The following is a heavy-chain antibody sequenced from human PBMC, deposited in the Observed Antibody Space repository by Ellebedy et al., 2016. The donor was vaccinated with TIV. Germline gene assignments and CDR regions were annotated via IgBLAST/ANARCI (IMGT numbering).Heavy chain of an antibody. Sequence: GESLKISXSASGFTFSSYAMHWVRQAPGKGLEYVSAISSNGGSTYYADSVKGRFTISRDNSKNTLYLQMSSLRAEGTAVYYCVKDLRYSSSWSGYFDLWGRGTLVTVSS. J-gene: IGHJ2*01. CDR2: ISSNGGST. V-gene: IGHV3-64D*06. CDR1: GFTFSSYA. CDR3: VKDLRYSSSWSGYFDL. D-gene: IGHD6-13*01.